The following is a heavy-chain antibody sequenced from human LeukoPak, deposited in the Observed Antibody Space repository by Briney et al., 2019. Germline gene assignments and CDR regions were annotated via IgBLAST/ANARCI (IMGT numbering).Heavy chain of an antibody. D-gene: IGHD6-13*01. Sequence: GGSLRLSCAASGFTFSSYWMSWVRQAPGKGLEWVANIKQDGSEKYYVDSVKGRFTISRDNAKNSLYLQMNSLRAEDTAVYYCARDPEYSSSWYAFGYWGQGTLVTVSS. CDR3: ARDPEYSSSWYAFGY. CDR1: GFTFSSYW. CDR2: IKQDGSEK. J-gene: IGHJ4*02. V-gene: IGHV3-7*01.